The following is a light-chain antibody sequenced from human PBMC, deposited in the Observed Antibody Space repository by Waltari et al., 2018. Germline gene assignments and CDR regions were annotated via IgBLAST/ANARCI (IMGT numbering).Light chain of an antibody. CDR3: QQYNSYPYT. Sequence: DIQMTQSPSTLSASVGDRVPITCRASQSISSWLAWYQQKPGKAPNLLIYKASSLASGVPSRFSGSGSGTEFTLTISSLQPDDFATYHCQQYNSYPYTFGQGTKLEIK. V-gene: IGKV1-5*03. CDR2: KAS. CDR1: QSISSW. J-gene: IGKJ2*01.